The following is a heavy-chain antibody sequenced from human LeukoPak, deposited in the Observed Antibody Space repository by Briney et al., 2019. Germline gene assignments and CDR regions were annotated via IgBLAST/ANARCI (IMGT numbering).Heavy chain of an antibody. Sequence: GGSLRLSCAASGFTFGTYAMHWVRQAPGKGLEWVAVISYDGSNKYYADSVKGRFTISRDNSKNTLYLQMNSLRPEDTAVYYCAKNARDYGDCDHYGMDVWGKGTTVTVSS. D-gene: IGHD4-17*01. CDR3: AKNARDYGDCDHYGMDV. CDR2: ISYDGSNK. CDR1: GFTFGTYA. J-gene: IGHJ6*04. V-gene: IGHV3-30*18.